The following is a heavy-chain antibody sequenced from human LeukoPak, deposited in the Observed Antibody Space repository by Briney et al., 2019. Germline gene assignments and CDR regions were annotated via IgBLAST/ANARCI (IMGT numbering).Heavy chain of an antibody. V-gene: IGHV4-59*01. CDR2: IYYSGST. D-gene: IGHD6-13*01. J-gene: IGHJ4*02. CDR1: GGSFIGFH. CDR3: ARVTGYRIEDYFDY. Sequence: SETLSLTCAVYGGSFIGFHWNWIRQPPGKGLEWIGYIYYSGSTNYNPSLKSRVTISVETSKNEFSLKLRSVTAADTAVYYCARVTGYRIEDYFDYWGQGTLVTVSS.